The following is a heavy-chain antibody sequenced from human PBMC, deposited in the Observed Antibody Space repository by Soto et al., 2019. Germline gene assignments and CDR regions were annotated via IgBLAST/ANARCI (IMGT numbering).Heavy chain of an antibody. D-gene: IGHD3-22*01. V-gene: IGHV3-30*03. CDR1: GFTFSSYG. CDR2: ISYDGSNK. Sequence: PGGPLRLSCAASGFTFSSYGMHWVSQAPGKGLEWVAVISYDGSNKYYADSVKGRFTISRDNSKNTLYLQMNSLRAEDTAVYYYADSSGYYGPYYGMDVWGQGTTVTVSS. J-gene: IGHJ6*02. CDR3: ADSSGYYGPYYGMDV.